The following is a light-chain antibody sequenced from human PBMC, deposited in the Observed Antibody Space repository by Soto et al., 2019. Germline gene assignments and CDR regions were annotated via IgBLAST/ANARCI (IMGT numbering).Light chain of an antibody. CDR2: AAS. CDR3: QQLNSYSWT. J-gene: IGKJ1*01. CDR1: QDIDKW. V-gene: IGKV1-9*01. Sequence: IQMTQSPSSLSASVGDRVTITCRASQDIDKWLTWYQQKPGLAPKLLIYAASTLQSGVPSRFSGSGSGTEFTLTISSLQPEDFATYYCQQLNSYSWTFGQGTKVDI.